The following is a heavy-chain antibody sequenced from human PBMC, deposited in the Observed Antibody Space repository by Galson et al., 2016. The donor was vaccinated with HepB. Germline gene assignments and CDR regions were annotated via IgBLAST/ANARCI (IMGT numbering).Heavy chain of an antibody. D-gene: IGHD6-19*01. V-gene: IGHV3-48*03. CDR3: ARALLHPGSGWGRPCDP. J-gene: IGHJ5*02. CDR2: ISSGGTTT. CDR1: GLSFSNEN. Sequence: SLRLSCAASGLSFSNENMHWVRQAPGQALEWVAYISSGGTTTYYADSVKGRFTISRDNAKSSLYLQMNSLRAEDKAVDYWARALLHPGSGWGRPCDPWGQGTLVTVSS.